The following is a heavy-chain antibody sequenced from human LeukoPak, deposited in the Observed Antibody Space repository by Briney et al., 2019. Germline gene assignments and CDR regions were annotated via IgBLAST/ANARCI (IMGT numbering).Heavy chain of an antibody. CDR2: INGDGGST. Sequence: GESLRLSCAASGFTFDDYAMHWVRQGPGKGLEWVSLINGDGGSTYYADSVKGRFTISRDNSKNSLYLEMNSLRTEDTAFYYCAKGDRSGSYYNYFDPWGQGTLVTVSS. CDR1: GFTFDDYA. D-gene: IGHD1-26*01. J-gene: IGHJ5*02. V-gene: IGHV3-43*02. CDR3: AKGDRSGSYYNYFDP.